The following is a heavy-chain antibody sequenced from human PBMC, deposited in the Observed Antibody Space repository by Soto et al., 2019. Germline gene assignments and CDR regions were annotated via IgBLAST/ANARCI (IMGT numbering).Heavy chain of an antibody. V-gene: IGHV5-10-1*01. J-gene: IGHJ4*02. Sequence: PGESLKISCEDSGHTFLSHWIAWVRQKPGKGLEWMGRIDPSDSQTYYSPSFRGHVTISVTKSIATVFLQWSSLRASDTAMYYCARQIYDSDTGPNFQYYFDSWGQGTPVTVSS. CDR2: IDPSDSQT. CDR1: GHTFLSHW. CDR3: ARQIYDSDTGPNFQYYFDS. D-gene: IGHD3-22*01.